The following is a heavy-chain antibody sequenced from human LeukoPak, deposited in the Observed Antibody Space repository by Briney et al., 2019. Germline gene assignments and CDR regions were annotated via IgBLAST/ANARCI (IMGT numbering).Heavy chain of an antibody. Sequence: GGSLRLSCAASGFTFSSYAMSWVRQAPGKGLEWVSLISWDGGSTYYADSVKGRFTISRDNSKNSLYLQMNSLRTEDTALYYCAKDLTGTTPWFDPWGQGTLVTVSS. CDR3: AKDLTGTTPWFDP. V-gene: IGHV3-43*01. J-gene: IGHJ5*02. D-gene: IGHD1-7*01. CDR2: ISWDGGST. CDR1: GFTFSSYA.